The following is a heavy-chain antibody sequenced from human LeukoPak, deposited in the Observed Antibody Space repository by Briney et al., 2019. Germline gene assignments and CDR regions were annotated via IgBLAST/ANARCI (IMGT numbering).Heavy chain of an antibody. V-gene: IGHV4-39*01. CDR3: ARHTSSTPIDY. J-gene: IGHJ4*02. CDR2: IYYSGST. CDR1: GGSISSSSYY. D-gene: IGHD6-6*01. Sequence: SETLSLTCTVYGGSISSSSYYWGWIRQPPGKGLEWTGSIYYSGSTYYNPALKSRVTISVDTSKNQFSLKLSSVTAADTAVYYCARHTSSTPIDYWGQGTLVTVSS.